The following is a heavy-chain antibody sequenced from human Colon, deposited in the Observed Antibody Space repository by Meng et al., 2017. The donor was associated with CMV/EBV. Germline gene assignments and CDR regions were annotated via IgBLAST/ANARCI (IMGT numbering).Heavy chain of an antibody. Sequence: ASVKVSCKTSGYIFTAYYMHWVRQAPGHGLEWMGHFTPIPGHTYPETKFQGRVTMTWDTSINKAYMELSGLRSDDTATYYCAADTIRVTAGDNWGQGTLVTVSS. D-gene: IGHD5-18*01. V-gene: IGHV1-2*06. J-gene: IGHJ4*02. CDR2: FTPIPGHT. CDR1: GYIFTAYY. CDR3: AADTIRVTAGDN.